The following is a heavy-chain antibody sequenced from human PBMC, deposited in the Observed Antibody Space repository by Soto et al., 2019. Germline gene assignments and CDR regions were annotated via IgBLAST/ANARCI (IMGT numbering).Heavy chain of an antibody. CDR1: GFALRDFA. CDR3: AKSFVTTHHVYGYMDV. D-gene: IGHD4-17*01. CDR2: ITWNGVAM. Sequence: EVQMVESGGSLVQPGRSLRLSCAASGFALRDFAMHWVRQTPGKGLEWLSGITWNGVAMGYADSVRGRFTISRDDAKNSLYLQMNSLRPEDTALYYCAKSFVTTHHVYGYMDVWGKGTSVTVS. J-gene: IGHJ6*03. V-gene: IGHV3-9*01.